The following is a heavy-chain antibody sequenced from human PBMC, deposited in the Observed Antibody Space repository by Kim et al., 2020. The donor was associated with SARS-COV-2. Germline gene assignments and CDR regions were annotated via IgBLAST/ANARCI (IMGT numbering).Heavy chain of an antibody. CDR1: GFTFSSYG. J-gene: IGHJ4*02. D-gene: IGHD2-2*01. CDR2: IWDDGSNK. CDR3: ARDFRMGTGIVVVPAATDY. Sequence: GGSLRLSCAASGFTFSSYGMHWVRQAPGKGLEWVSVIWDDGSNKYYADSVKGRFTISRDNSKNTLYLQMNSLRAEDTAVYYCARDFRMGTGIVVVPAATDYWGEGALLSVSS. V-gene: IGHV3-33*08.